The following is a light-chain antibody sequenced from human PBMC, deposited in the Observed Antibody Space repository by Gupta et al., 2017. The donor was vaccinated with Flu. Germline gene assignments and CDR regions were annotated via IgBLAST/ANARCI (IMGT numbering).Light chain of an antibody. Sequence: QTVVTQEPSVSVSPGRTVTPTCGLTSGSVSTSHYPGWYQQTPGQAPRTPIYSTNTRSSGVPARFSGSIRGNKAALTITGAQADDQSHYYCVLYMGSGIWVFGGGTKVTVL. CDR3: VLYMGSGIWV. J-gene: IGLJ3*02. CDR2: STN. CDR1: SGSVSTSHY. V-gene: IGLV8-61*01.